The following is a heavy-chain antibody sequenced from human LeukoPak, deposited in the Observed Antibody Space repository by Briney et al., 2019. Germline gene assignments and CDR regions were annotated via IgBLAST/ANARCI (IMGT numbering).Heavy chain of an antibody. D-gene: IGHD3-16*01. CDR1: GGSISSYY. J-gene: IGHJ3*02. V-gene: IGHV4-59*01. Sequence: PSETLSLTYTVSGGSISSYYWSWIRQPPGKGLEWIGYIYYSGSTNYNPSLKSRVTISVATSKNQFSLKLSSVTAADTAVYYCAVMIRGAFDIWGQGTMVTVSS. CDR2: IYYSGST. CDR3: AVMIRGAFDI.